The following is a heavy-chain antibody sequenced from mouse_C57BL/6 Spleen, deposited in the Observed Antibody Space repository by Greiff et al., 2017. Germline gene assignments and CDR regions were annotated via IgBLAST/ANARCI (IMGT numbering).Heavy chain of an antibody. CDR2: IDPSDSET. J-gene: IGHJ4*01. CDR1: GYTFTSYW. Sequence: QVQLQQPGAELVRPGSSVKLSCKASGYTFTSYWMHWVKQRPIQGLEWIGNIDPSDSETHYNQKFKDKATLTVDKSSSTAYMQLSSLTSEDSAVYYCARSGGGSSPYYAMDYWGQGTSVTVSS. V-gene: IGHV1-52*01. D-gene: IGHD1-1*01. CDR3: ARSGGGSSPYYAMDY.